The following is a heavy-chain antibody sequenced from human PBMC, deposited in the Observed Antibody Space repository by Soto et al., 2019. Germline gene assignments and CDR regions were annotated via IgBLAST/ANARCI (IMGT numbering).Heavy chain of an antibody. CDR1: GGSTSSSDW. CDR3: AGRPEIHPR. CDR2: IHRAGVT. J-gene: IGHJ4*02. Sequence: QVHLQESGPGLVKPSETLSLTCTISGGSTSSSDWWTWVRQPPGEGLEWIGEIHRAGVTNYNSSLQSRLTISLDHSRNQFSLSLPSVTAADAAVYFCAGRPEIHPRWGQGILVPVSS. V-gene: IGHV4-4*02. D-gene: IGHD1-26*01.